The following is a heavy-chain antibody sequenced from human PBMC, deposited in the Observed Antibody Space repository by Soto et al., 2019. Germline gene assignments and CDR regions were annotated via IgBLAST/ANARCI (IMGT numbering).Heavy chain of an antibody. CDR3: ARVDYYDSSGYYYGLAAFDI. Sequence: GGSLRLSCAASGFTFSDYYMSWIRQAPGKGLEWVSYISSSSSYTNYADSVKGRFTISRDNAKNSLYLQMNSLRAEDTAVYYCARVDYYDSSGYYYGLAAFDIWGQGTMVTVSS. J-gene: IGHJ3*02. V-gene: IGHV3-11*06. CDR2: ISSSSSYT. CDR1: GFTFSDYY. D-gene: IGHD3-22*01.